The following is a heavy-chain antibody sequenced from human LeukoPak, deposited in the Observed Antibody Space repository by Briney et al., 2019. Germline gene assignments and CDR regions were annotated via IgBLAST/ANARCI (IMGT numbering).Heavy chain of an antibody. CDR2: INHSGST. D-gene: IGHD3-3*01. CDR1: GGSISSHY. V-gene: IGHV4-34*01. J-gene: IGHJ5*02. CDR3: ARDWSGYSDWFDP. Sequence: PSETLSLTCTVSGGSISSHYWSWIRQPPGKGLEWIGEINHSGSTNYNPSLKSRVTISVDTSKNQFSLKLSSVTAADTAVYYCARDWSGYSDWFDPWGQGTLVTVSS.